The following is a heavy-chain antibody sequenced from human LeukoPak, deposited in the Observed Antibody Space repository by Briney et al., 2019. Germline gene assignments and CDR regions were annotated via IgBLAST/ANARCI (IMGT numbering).Heavy chain of an antibody. Sequence: GASVKVSCKASGYTFTSYGISWVRQAPGQGLEWMGWVSAYNGNTNYAQKLQGRVTMTTDTSTSTAYMELRSLRSDDTAVYYCARGITMVRGVPSLDPWGQGTLVTVSS. CDR1: GYTFTSYG. D-gene: IGHD3-10*01. CDR3: ARGITMVRGVPSLDP. J-gene: IGHJ5*02. V-gene: IGHV1-18*01. CDR2: VSAYNGNT.